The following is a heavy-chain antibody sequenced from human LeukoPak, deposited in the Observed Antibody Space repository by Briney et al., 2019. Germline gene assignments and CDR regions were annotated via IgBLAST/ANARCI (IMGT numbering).Heavy chain of an antibody. Sequence: ASVKVSCKASGYTFTSYDINWVRQATGQELEWMGWMNPNSGNTGYAQKFQGRVTMTRNTSISTAYMELSSLRSEDTAVYYCARGPADYGDLDYWGQGTLVTVSS. J-gene: IGHJ4*02. CDR2: MNPNSGNT. CDR1: GYTFTSYD. CDR3: ARGPADYGDLDY. V-gene: IGHV1-8*01. D-gene: IGHD4-17*01.